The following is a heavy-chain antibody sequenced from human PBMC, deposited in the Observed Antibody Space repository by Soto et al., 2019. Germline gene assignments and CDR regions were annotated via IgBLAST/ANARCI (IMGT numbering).Heavy chain of an antibody. V-gene: IGHV4-4*07. Sequence: RSETLSLTCTVSGGSISSYYWSWIRQPAGKGLEWIGRIYTSGSTNYNPSLKSRVTMSVDTSKNQFSLKLSSVTAADTAIYYCARYIRDAGTFYFDYWGQGTLVTVSS. CDR1: GGSISSYY. D-gene: IGHD3-16*01. CDR2: IYTSGST. CDR3: ARYIRDAGTFYFDY. J-gene: IGHJ4*02.